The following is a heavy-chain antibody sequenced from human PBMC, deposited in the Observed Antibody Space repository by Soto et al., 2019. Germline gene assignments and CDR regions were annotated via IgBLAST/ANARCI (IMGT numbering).Heavy chain of an antibody. D-gene: IGHD4-17*01. CDR1: GFTFTTFG. CDR2: ISYDGHNK. Sequence: QVQLVESGGGVVQPGGSLRLSCTASGFTFTTFGIHWVRQAPGKGLEWVALISYDGHNKYYSDSVKGRFTISRANYKHTLSLQMNRRRADDTAVYYCEKDLQAYGDYNYDYYGMAVWGQGTTVSVSS. CDR3: EKDLQAYGDYNYDYYGMAV. J-gene: IGHJ6*02. V-gene: IGHV3-30*18.